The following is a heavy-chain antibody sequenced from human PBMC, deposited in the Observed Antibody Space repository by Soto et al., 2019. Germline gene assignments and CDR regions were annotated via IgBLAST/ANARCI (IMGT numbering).Heavy chain of an antibody. D-gene: IGHD3-9*01. CDR1: GDSLSGYA. CDR3: ARKLEASIRHVEWFSYKWFDP. J-gene: IGHJ5*02. Sequence: SETLSLTCDVHGDSLSGYAWCWIRQPPGKGLEWIGEITFRGVTNYHPSLKSRLSMSVDTSKNRISLNVSSVTAADTALYFCARKLEASIRHVEWFSYKWFDPWGPGTLVTVSS. V-gene: IGHV4-34*01. CDR2: ITFRGVT.